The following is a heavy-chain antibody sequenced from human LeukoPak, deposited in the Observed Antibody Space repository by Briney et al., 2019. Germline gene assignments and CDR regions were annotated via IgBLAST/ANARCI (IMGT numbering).Heavy chain of an antibody. CDR3: ARDSSGYFDAFDI. V-gene: IGHV3-21*01. CDR2: ISSSSSYI. CDR1: GFTFGDYA. J-gene: IGHJ3*02. D-gene: IGHD3-22*01. Sequence: PGGSLRLSCTASGFTFGDYAMSWVRQAPGKVLEWVSSISSSSSYIYYADSVKGRFTISRDNAKNSLYLQMNSLRAEDTAVYYCARDSSGYFDAFDIWGQGTMVTVSS.